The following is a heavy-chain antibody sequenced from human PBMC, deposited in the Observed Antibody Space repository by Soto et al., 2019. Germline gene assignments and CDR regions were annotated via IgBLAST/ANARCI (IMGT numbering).Heavy chain of an antibody. CDR1: GFTFSSYA. V-gene: IGHV3-23*01. Sequence: GGSLRLSCAASGFTFSSYAMSWVRQAPGKGLEWVSAISGSGGSTYYADSVKGRFTISRDNSKNTLYLQMNSLRAEDTAVYYCAKDLSSSWYLDDAFDIWGQGTMVTVSS. D-gene: IGHD6-13*01. J-gene: IGHJ3*02. CDR2: ISGSGGST. CDR3: AKDLSSSWYLDDAFDI.